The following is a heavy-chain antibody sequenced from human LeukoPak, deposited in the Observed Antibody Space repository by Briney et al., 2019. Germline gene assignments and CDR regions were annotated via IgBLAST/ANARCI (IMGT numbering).Heavy chain of an antibody. CDR1: GGSISSSNW. CDR2: IYHSGST. J-gene: IGHJ4*02. V-gene: IGHV4-4*02. CDR3: ARDGGLGYSYGYNY. D-gene: IGHD5-18*01. Sequence: PSETLSLTCAVSGGSISSSNWWSWVRQPPGKGLEWIGEIYHSGSTNYNPSLKSRVTISVDKSKNQFSLKLSSVTAADTAVYYCARDGGLGYSYGYNYWGQGTLVTVSS.